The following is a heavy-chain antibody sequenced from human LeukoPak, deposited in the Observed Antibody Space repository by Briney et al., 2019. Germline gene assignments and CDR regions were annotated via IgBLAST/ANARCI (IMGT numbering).Heavy chain of an antibody. CDR3: AKDLYLVVVAASPFDY. V-gene: IGHV3-23*01. Sequence: GGSLRLSCAASGFTFSSYAMSWVRQAPGKGLEWVSAISGSGGSTYYADSVKGRLTISRDNSKNTLYLQMNSLRAEDTAIYYCAKDLYLVVVAASPFDYWGQGTLVTVSS. CDR2: ISGSGGST. J-gene: IGHJ4*02. CDR1: GFTFSSYA. D-gene: IGHD2-15*01.